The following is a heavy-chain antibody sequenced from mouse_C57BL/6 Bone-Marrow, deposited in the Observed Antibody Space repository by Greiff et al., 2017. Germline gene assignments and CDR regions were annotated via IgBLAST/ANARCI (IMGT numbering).Heavy chain of an antibody. Sequence: VQLQQSGPELVKPGASVKIPCKASGYTFTDYNMDWVKQSHGKSLEWIGDINPNNGGTIYNQKFKGKATLTVDKASSTAYMELRSLTSEDTAVYYCARGCIYYDYDGFAYWGQGTLVTVSA. V-gene: IGHV1-18*01. CDR1: GYTFTDYN. D-gene: IGHD2-4*01. J-gene: IGHJ3*01. CDR3: ARGCIYYDYDGFAY. CDR2: INPNNGGT.